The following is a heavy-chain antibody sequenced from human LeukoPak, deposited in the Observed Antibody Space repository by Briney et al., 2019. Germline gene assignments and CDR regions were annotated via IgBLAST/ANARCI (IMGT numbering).Heavy chain of an antibody. V-gene: IGHV3-49*04. CDR1: GFTFGDYA. J-gene: IGHJ5*02. Sequence: GGSLRLSCTASGFTFGDYAMSWVRQAPGKGLEWVGFIRSKAYGGTTEYAASVKGRFTISRDDSKSIAYLQMNSLKTEDTAVYYCTTYYYDSSGYYPIWFDPWGQGTLVTVSS. CDR3: TTYYYDSSGYYPIWFDP. D-gene: IGHD3-22*01. CDR2: IRSKAYGGTT.